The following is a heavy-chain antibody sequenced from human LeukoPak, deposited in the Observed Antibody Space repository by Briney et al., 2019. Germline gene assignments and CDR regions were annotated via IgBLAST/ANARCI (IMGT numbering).Heavy chain of an antibody. J-gene: IGHJ6*02. CDR1: GFTFSGYW. D-gene: IGHD3-3*01. Sequence: PGGSLRLSCAASGFTFSGYWMHWVRQVPGKGLVWVSRINSDGSSTSYADSVKGRFTISRDNAKNTLYLQMNSLRAEDTAVYYCARVLSEYDFWSGYRYYYYGMDVRGQGTTVTVSS. CDR2: INSDGSST. V-gene: IGHV3-74*01. CDR3: ARVLSEYDFWSGYRYYYYGMDV.